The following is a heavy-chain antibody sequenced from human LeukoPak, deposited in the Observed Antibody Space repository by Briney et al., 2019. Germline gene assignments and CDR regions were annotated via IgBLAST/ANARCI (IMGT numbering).Heavy chain of an antibody. J-gene: IGHJ5*02. CDR3: ARATSTSRTNWFDP. V-gene: IGHV4-4*07. D-gene: IGHD2-2*01. CDR2: IYTSGST. CDR1: GDSISSYY. Sequence: SETLSLTCTVSGDSISSYYWSWIRQPAGKGLEWIGRIYTSGSTNYNPSLKSRVTMSVDTSKNQFSLKLSSVTAADTAVYYCARATSTSRTNWFDPWGQGTLVTVSS.